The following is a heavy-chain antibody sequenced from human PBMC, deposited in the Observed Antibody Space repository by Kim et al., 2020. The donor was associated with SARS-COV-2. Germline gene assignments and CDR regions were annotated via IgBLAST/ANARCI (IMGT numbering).Heavy chain of an antibody. J-gene: IGHJ6*02. CDR1: GFTFGDYA. Sequence: GGSLRLSCTTSGFTFGDYAMTWLRQAPGKGLEWVGFIRSKAYGETTEYVASVEGRFTISRDDSKSIAYLQMNSLKTEDTAVYYCKTLDLFNGVDVWGQGTTVTVSS. CDR2: IRSKAYGETT. V-gene: IGHV3-49*03. D-gene: IGHD2-21*01. CDR3: KTLDLFNGVDV.